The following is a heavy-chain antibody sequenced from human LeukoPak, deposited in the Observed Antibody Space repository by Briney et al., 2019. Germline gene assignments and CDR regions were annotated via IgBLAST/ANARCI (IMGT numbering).Heavy chain of an antibody. CDR3: ARVCCSGGSCYSYYFDY. J-gene: IGHJ4*02. D-gene: IGHD2-15*01. V-gene: IGHV4-39*07. Sequence: SETLSLTCTVSGGSISSSSYYWGWIRQPPGKGLEWIGSIYYSGSTYYNPSLKSRVTISVDTSKNQFSLKLSSVTAEDTAVYYCARVCCSGGSCYSYYFDYWGQGTLVTVSS. CDR1: GGSISSSSYY. CDR2: IYYSGST.